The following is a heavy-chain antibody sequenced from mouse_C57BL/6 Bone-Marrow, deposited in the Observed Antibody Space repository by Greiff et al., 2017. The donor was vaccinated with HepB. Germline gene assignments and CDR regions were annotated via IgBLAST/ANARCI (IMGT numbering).Heavy chain of an antibody. V-gene: IGHV5-17*01. CDR1: GFTFSDYG. Sequence: EVKLMESGGGLVKPGGSLKLSCAASGFTFSDYGMHWVRQAPEKGLEWVAYISSGSSTIYYADTVKGRFTISRDNAKNTLFLQMTSLRSEDTAMYYCARPYDLDVWGTGTTVTVSS. J-gene: IGHJ1*03. D-gene: IGHD2-4*01. CDR2: ISSGSSTI. CDR3: ARPYDLDV.